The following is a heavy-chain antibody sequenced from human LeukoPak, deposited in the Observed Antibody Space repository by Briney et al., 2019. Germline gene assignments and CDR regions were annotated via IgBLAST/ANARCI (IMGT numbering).Heavy chain of an antibody. Sequence: PSETLSLTCTVSGGSIRSGTDYWSWIRQPAGKGLEWIGRIYMSGSTDYNPSFKSRVTMSVDTSKNQVSLKLRSVTAADTAVYYCARVVWGGDFHYSLDVWGKGTTVIVSS. D-gene: IGHD7-27*01. CDR3: ARVVWGGDFHYSLDV. CDR2: IYMSGST. V-gene: IGHV4-61*02. CDR1: GGSIRSGTDY. J-gene: IGHJ6*03.